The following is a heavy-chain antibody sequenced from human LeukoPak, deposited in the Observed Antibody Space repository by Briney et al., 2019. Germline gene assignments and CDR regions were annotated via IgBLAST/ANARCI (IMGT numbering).Heavy chain of an antibody. CDR3: ARALELGYCSSTSCHSYWYFDL. D-gene: IGHD2-2*01. V-gene: IGHV4-59*08. CDR1: GGSFSSYY. Sequence: SETLSLTCAVYGGSFSSYYWGWIRQPPGKGLEWIGYIYYSGSTNYNPSLKSRVTISVDTSKNQFSLKLSSVTAADTAVYYCARALELGYCSSTSCHSYWYFDLWGRGTLVTVSS. CDR2: IYYSGST. J-gene: IGHJ2*01.